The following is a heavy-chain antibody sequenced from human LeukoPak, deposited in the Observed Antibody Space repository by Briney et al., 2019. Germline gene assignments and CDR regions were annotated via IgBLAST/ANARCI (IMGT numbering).Heavy chain of an antibody. CDR1: GGSISSSSYY. J-gene: IGHJ4*02. Sequence: SETLSLTCTVSGGSISSSSYYWGWIRQPPGKGLEWIGSIYYSGSTYYNPSLKSRVTISVDTSKNQFSLKLSSVTAADTAVYYCARPGDYYDSSGYNWGQGTLVTVSA. D-gene: IGHD3-22*01. V-gene: IGHV4-39*01. CDR2: IYYSGST. CDR3: ARPGDYYDSSGYN.